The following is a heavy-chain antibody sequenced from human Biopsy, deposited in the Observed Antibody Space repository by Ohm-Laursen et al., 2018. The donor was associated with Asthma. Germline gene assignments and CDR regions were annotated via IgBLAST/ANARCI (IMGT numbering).Heavy chain of an antibody. Sequence: SLRLSCSASGFVFRSHAMHWVRQAPGKGLEWVAVVSYDGGVAHYADSMKGRFTISRDNAKNSLYLQMNSLRAEDTAVYYCARVWQLATLDYWGQGTLVTVSS. D-gene: IGHD6-13*01. V-gene: IGHV3-33*01. CDR1: GFVFRSHA. J-gene: IGHJ4*02. CDR3: ARVWQLATLDY. CDR2: VSYDGGVA.